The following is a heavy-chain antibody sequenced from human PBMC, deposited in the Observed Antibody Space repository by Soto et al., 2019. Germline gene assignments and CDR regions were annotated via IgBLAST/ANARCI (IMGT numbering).Heavy chain of an antibody. Sequence: QLQLQESGPGLVKPSETLSLTCTVSGGSISSSSYYWGWIRQPPGKGLEWIGSIYYSGSTYYNPSLTSRVTISVDTSKNQFSLKLSSVTAADTAVYYCARLEQPKTDGTFDYWGQGTLVTVSS. CDR3: ARLEQPKTDGTFDY. J-gene: IGHJ4*02. CDR2: IYYSGST. D-gene: IGHD1-1*01. CDR1: GGSISSSSYY. V-gene: IGHV4-39*01.